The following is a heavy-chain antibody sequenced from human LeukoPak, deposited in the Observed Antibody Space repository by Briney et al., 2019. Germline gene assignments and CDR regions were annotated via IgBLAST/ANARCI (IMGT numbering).Heavy chain of an antibody. V-gene: IGHV3-30*03. CDR1: GFTFSSYG. CDR2: TSSDGSNK. D-gene: IGHD3-22*01. J-gene: IGHJ1*01. CDR3: ATVYTMTRIKYFQH. Sequence: PGRSLRLSCAASGFTFSSYGMYWVRQAPGKGLEWVAVTSSDGSNKYYTDSVKGRFTISRDNSKNTLYLQMNSLGSEDTAVYYCATVYTMTRIKYFQHWGQGTLVTVSS.